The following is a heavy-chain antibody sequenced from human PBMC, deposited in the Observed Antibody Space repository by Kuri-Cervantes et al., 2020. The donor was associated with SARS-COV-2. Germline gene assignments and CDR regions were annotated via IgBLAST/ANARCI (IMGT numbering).Heavy chain of an antibody. J-gene: IGHJ4*02. Sequence: GESLKISCAASGFTFSSYAMSWVRQAPGKGLEWVSSISSSSSYIYYADSVKGRFTISRDNAKDSLYLQMNSPRAEDTAVYYCAREGYGDSFDYWGQGTLVTVSS. D-gene: IGHD4-17*01. CDR3: AREGYGDSFDY. V-gene: IGHV3-21*01. CDR2: ISSSSSYI. CDR1: GFTFSSYA.